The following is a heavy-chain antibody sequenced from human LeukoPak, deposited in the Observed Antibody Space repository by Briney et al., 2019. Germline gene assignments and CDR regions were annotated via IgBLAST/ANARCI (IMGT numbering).Heavy chain of an antibody. V-gene: IGHV7-4-1*02. D-gene: IGHD4-23*01. J-gene: IGHJ4*02. CDR2: INTNTGNP. CDR3: ARDPYLSPVVSGAPRFDS. CDR1: GYTFSNYG. Sequence: ASVKVSCKASGYTFSNYGFSWVRQAPGQGLEWMGWINTNTGNPTYAQGFTGRLVFSLDTSVSTAYLQINSLEAEDTAVYYCARDPYLSPVVSGAPRFDSWGQGALLTVSS.